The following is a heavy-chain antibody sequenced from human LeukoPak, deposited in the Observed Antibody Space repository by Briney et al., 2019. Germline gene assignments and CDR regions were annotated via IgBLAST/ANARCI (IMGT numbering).Heavy chain of an antibody. V-gene: IGHV3-23*01. Sequence: PGGSLRLSCAASGFTFSSYAMSWVRQAPGKGLEWVSAISGSGGSTYYADSVKGRFTISRDNSKNTLYLQMNSLRAEDTAVYYCAKENYEFWSGYYTKMGGYFDYWGQGTLVTVSS. J-gene: IGHJ4*02. CDR1: GFTFSSYA. D-gene: IGHD3-3*01. CDR3: AKENYEFWSGYYTKMGGYFDY. CDR2: ISGSGGST.